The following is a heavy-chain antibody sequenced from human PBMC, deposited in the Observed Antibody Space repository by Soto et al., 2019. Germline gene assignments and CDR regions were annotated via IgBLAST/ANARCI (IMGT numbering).Heavy chain of an antibody. CDR3: ARHGGEPAYYYYYMDV. D-gene: IGHD3-16*01. CDR2: IYYSGST. V-gene: IGHV4-39*01. Sequence: SETLTLTCTVSGGSISSGGYYWSWIRQHPGKGLEWIGYIYYSGSTYYNPSLKSRVTISVDTSKNQFSLKLSSVTAADTAVYYCARHGGEPAYYYYYMDVWGKGTTVTVSS. CDR1: GGSISSGGYY. J-gene: IGHJ6*03.